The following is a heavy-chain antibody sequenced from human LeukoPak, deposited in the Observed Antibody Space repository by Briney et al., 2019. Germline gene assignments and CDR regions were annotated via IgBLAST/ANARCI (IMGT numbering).Heavy chain of an antibody. V-gene: IGHV3-7*04. CDR3: VRGYDSSGYYGDDF. CDR2: IKEDGSEK. Sequence: GGSLRLSCAASGFTLGTYWMSWVRQAPGEGRGWVANIKEDGSEKYHVDSVKGRFTISRDNAKNSLYLQMNSLRAEDTAVYYCVRGYDSSGYYGDDFWGQGTLVTVSS. D-gene: IGHD3-22*01. CDR1: GFTLGTYW. J-gene: IGHJ4*02.